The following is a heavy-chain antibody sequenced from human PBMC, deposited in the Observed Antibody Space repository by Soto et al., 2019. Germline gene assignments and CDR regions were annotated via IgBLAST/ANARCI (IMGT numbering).Heavy chain of an antibody. CDR2: ISYDGSNK. J-gene: IGHJ4*02. Sequence: QVQLVESGGGVVQPGRSLRLSCAASGFTFSSYAMHWVRQAPGKGLEWVAVISYDGSNKYYADSVKGRFTIPRDNSKNTLYLQTNSLRAEDTAVYYCARAHSGETGNFDYWGQGTLVTVSS. D-gene: IGHD3-9*01. CDR3: ARAHSGETGNFDY. CDR1: GFTFSSYA. V-gene: IGHV3-30-3*01.